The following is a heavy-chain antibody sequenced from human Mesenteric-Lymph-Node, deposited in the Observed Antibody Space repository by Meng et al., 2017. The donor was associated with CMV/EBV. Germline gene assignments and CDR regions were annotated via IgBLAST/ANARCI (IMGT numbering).Heavy chain of an antibody. V-gene: IGHV1-3*02. CDR3: ARVQSPRITIFGVVPGAPPNWFDP. Sequence: ASVKVSCKASGYTFTSYAMHWVRQAPGQRLEWMGWSNAGNGNTKYSQEFQGRVTITRDTSASTAYMELSSLRAEDTAVYYCARVQSPRITIFGVVPGAPPNWFDPWGQGTLVTVSS. CDR1: GYTFTSYA. CDR2: SNAGNGNT. J-gene: IGHJ5*02. D-gene: IGHD3-3*01.